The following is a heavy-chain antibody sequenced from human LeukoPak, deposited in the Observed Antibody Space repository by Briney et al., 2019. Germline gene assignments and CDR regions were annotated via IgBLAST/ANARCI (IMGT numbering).Heavy chain of an antibody. CDR1: GFTFSSYS. CDR3: ARENSGYDPGY. Sequence: GGSLRLSCAASGFTFSSYSMNWVRQAPGKGLEWVSSISSSSSYIYYADSVKGRFTISRDNAKSSLYLQMNSLRAEDTAVYYCARENSGYDPGYWGQGTLVTVSS. V-gene: IGHV3-21*01. CDR2: ISSSSSYI. D-gene: IGHD5-12*01. J-gene: IGHJ4*02.